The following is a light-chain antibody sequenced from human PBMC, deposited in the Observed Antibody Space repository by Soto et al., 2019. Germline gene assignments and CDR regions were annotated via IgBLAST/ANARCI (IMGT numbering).Light chain of an antibody. CDR2: GAS. J-gene: IGKJ5*01. CDR3: QQANSFPIT. V-gene: IGKV1-12*01. Sequence: DIQMTQSPSSVSASVGDRVTITCRASQGIRSWLAWYQQKPGKAPKLLIYGASSLQSGVPSRFSGSGSATDFTLTISSLQPEDFATYYCQQANSFPITFGQGTRLEIK. CDR1: QGIRSW.